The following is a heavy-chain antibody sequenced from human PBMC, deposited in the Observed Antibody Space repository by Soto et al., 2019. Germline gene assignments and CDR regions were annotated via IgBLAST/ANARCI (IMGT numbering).Heavy chain of an antibody. Sequence: PGGSLRLSCAASGFTFSSYGMHWVRQAPGKGLGWVALIWFDGSDKYYTESVKGRFTISRDNSKSTLYLQMNSLRAEDTAVYYCARLYCSASSCYSVGAFDIRGQGTMVTVSS. CDR3: ARLYCSASSCYSVGAFDI. J-gene: IGHJ3*02. D-gene: IGHD2-15*01. CDR2: IWFDGSDK. CDR1: GFTFSSYG. V-gene: IGHV3-33*01.